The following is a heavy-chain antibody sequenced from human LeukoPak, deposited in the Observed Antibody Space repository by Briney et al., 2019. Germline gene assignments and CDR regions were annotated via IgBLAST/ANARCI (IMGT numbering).Heavy chain of an antibody. Sequence: GGSLRLFCAASGFTFSSYGMHWVRQAPGKGLVWGAFIRYDGSNKYYADSVKGRFTISRDNSKNTLYPQMNSLRAEDTAVYYCAKDWGAVTTRNYFDYWGQGTLVTVSS. D-gene: IGHD4-17*01. CDR1: GFTFSSYG. CDR3: AKDWGAVTTRNYFDY. V-gene: IGHV3-30*02. J-gene: IGHJ4*02. CDR2: IRYDGSNK.